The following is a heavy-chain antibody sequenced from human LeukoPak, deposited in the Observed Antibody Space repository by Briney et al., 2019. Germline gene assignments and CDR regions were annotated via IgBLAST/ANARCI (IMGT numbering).Heavy chain of an antibody. J-gene: IGHJ4*02. V-gene: IGHV3-48*01. CDR3: ARDCGTRFDY. CDR1: GFSFSSYS. CDR2: ISSGSSTI. D-gene: IGHD2-21*01. Sequence: PGGSLRLSCAASGFSFSSYSMNWVRQAAGKGLEWVSYISSGSSTIYYADSVKGRFTISRDNAKKSLYLQMNSLRAEDTAVYYCARDCGTRFDYWGQGILVTVSS.